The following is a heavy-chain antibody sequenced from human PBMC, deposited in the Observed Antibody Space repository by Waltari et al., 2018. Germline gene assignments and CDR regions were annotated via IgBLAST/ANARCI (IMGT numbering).Heavy chain of an antibody. CDR3: ARSMNYGPDY. D-gene: IGHD3-10*01. CDR2: SNPDVRTT. Sequence: EGQLVESGGDLVQPGGSLRLSCAASALTFSTYWMHWVRQAPGTGLVWVRRSNPDVRTTTYADSVRCRFSISRDNAKNTLYLQMNSLTVEDTAVYFCARSMNYGPDYWGRGTLVTVSS. CDR1: ALTFSTYW. V-gene: IGHV3-74*01. J-gene: IGHJ4*02.